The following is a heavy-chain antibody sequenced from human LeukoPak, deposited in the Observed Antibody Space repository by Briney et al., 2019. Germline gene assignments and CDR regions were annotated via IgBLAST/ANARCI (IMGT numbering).Heavy chain of an antibody. CDR2: ISASGGST. V-gene: IGHV3-23*01. D-gene: IGHD3/OR15-3a*01. CDR3: VREGPRGLAFDI. J-gene: IGHJ3*02. CDR1: GFTFRSHD. Sequence: GGSLRLSCAAPGFTFRSHDMSWVRQAPGKGLEWVSGISASGGSTFYADSVKGRFTISRDNSKNTLYLQMNGLRVEDTAVYYCVREGPRGLAFDIWGQGTMVTVSS.